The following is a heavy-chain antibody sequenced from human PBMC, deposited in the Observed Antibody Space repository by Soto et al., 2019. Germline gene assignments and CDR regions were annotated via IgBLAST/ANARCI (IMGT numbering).Heavy chain of an antibody. CDR2: ISAYNGNT. V-gene: IGHV1-18*01. Sequence: GASVKVSCKASVYTFTSYGISWVRQAPGQGREWMGWISAYNGNTNYAQKLQGRVTMTTDTSTSTAYMELRSLRSDDTAVYYCARAIAVAGPSDFYYYYGMDVWGQGTTVTVSS. D-gene: IGHD6-19*01. CDR1: VYTFTSYG. CDR3: ARAIAVAGPSDFYYYYGMDV. J-gene: IGHJ6*02.